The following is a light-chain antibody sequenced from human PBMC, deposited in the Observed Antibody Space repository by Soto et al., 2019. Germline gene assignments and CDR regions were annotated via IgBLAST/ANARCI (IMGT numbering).Light chain of an antibody. J-gene: IGKJ2*01. Sequence: DIQMTQSPSTLSASVGDRVTITCRASQTISNWPAWYQQKPGKAPRLLIYDASTLESGVPSRFSGSASGTEFTLTISSLQPDDFATYYCQQHTFGQGTKREIK. CDR3: QQHT. V-gene: IGKV1-5*01. CDR1: QTISNW. CDR2: DAS.